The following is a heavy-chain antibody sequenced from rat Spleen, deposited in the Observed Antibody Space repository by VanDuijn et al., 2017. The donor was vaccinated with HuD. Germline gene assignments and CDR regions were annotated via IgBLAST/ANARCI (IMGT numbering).Heavy chain of an antibody. J-gene: IGHJ4*01. Sequence: EVQLVESGGGLVQPGRSMKLSCAASGFTFSNYYMAWVRQAPTKGLELVAPISTEGGNTYYRDSVKGRFTISRDNAKSTLYLQMDSLRSEDTATYYCAREAAISPPYVMDAWGQGASVTVSS. CDR3: AREAAISPPYVMDA. D-gene: IGHD1-2*01. CDR1: GFTFSNYY. V-gene: IGHV5-25*01. CDR2: ISTEGGNT.